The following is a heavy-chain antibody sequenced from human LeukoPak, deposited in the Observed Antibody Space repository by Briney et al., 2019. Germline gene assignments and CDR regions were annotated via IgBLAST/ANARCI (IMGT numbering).Heavy chain of an antibody. V-gene: IGHV1-8*01. CDR3: ARGSGGTMVRGVIRWFDP. Sequence: ASVKGSCNASGYTFTSYDINWVRQATGQGLEWMGWMNPNSGNTGYAQKFQGRVTMTRNTSISTAYMELSSLRSQDTAVYYCARGSGGTMVRGVIRWFDPWGQGTLVTVSS. CDR2: MNPNSGNT. J-gene: IGHJ5*02. D-gene: IGHD3-10*01. CDR1: GYTFTSYD.